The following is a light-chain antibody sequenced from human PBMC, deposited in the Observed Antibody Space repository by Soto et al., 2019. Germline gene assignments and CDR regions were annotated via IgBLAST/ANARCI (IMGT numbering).Light chain of an antibody. Sequence: EIVLTQSPATLSLSPGERATLSCRASQRVSSYLAWFQQKPGQAPRLLIYDTSNRATGIPARFSGSGSGTDLTLTISSLEPEDFAVYYCQQRSSWPPMYTFGQGTRLDIK. CDR3: QQRSSWPPMYT. CDR2: DTS. CDR1: QRVSSY. J-gene: IGKJ2*01. V-gene: IGKV3-11*01.